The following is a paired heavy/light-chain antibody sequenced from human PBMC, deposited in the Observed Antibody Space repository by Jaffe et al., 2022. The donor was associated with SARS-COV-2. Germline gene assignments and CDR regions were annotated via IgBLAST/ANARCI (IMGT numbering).Heavy chain of an antibody. J-gene: IGHJ3*02. V-gene: IGHV4-39*01. CDR1: GASISSSDYH. D-gene: IGHD4-17*01. CDR2: IYYRGST. Sequence: QLQLQESGPGLVKASETLSLTCIVSGASISSSDYHWGWIRQPPGEGLEWIGSIYYRGSTYYNPSLKSRITMSVDTSENQFSLKLTSVTAADTALYHCARFTTVITPGAFDIWGQGTTVTVSS. CDR3: ARFTTVITPGAFDI.
Light chain of an antibody. CDR1: SSNIGSNA. CDR2: INN. CDR3: AAWDDRLNGPV. V-gene: IGLV1-44*01. J-gene: IGLJ2*01. Sequence: QSVLTQPPSASGTPGQRVAISCSGGSSNIGSNAVNWYQQLPGTAPKLLIYINNQRPSGVPDRFSGSKSGASASLAISGLQSEDEADYYCAAWDDRLNGPVFGGGTKLTVL.